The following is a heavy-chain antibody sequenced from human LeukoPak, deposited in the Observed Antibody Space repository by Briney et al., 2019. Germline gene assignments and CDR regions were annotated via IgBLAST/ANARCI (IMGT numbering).Heavy chain of an antibody. Sequence: GGSLRLSCAASGFTFSSYSMNWVRQAPGKGEEWVSSISSSSSYIYYADSVNGRFTISRDNAKNSLYLQMNSLRAEDTAVYYCARVAGAAADVSYDYWGQGTLVTVSS. CDR2: ISSSSSYI. V-gene: IGHV3-21*01. J-gene: IGHJ4*02. D-gene: IGHD6-13*01. CDR1: GFTFSSYS. CDR3: ARVAGAAADVSYDY.